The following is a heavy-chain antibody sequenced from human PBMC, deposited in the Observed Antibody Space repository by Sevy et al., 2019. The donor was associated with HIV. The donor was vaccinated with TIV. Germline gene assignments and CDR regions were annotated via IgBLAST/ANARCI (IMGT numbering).Heavy chain of an antibody. CDR1: GFTFSSYG. V-gene: IGHV3-33*01. Sequence: GGSLRLSCAASGFTFSSYGMHWVRQAPGEGLEWVAVIWYDGSNKYYADSVKGRFTISRDNSKNTLYLQMNSLRAEDTAVYYCARDQGYYGSGSRLDAFDIWGQGTMVTVSS. CDR3: ARDQGYYGSGSRLDAFDI. D-gene: IGHD3-10*01. CDR2: IWYDGSNK. J-gene: IGHJ3*02.